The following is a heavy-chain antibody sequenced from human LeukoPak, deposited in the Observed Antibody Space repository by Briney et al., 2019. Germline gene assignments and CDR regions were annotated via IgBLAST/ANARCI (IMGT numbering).Heavy chain of an antibody. CDR1: GGSISSSSYY. J-gene: IGHJ4*02. CDR2: IYYSGST. Sequence: SETLSLTCTVSGGSISSSSYYWGWIRQPPGKGLEWIGSIYYSGSTYYNPSLKSRVTISVDTSKNQFSLKLSSVTAADTAVYYCARDRGINPVESFDYWGQGTLVTVSS. V-gene: IGHV4-39*07. CDR3: ARDRGINPVESFDY. D-gene: IGHD3-3*01.